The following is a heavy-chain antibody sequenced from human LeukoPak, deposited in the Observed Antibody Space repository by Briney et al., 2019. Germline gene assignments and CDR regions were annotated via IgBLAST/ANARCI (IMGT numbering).Heavy chain of an antibody. CDR3: ARDPFNYGGNDVYFDC. Sequence: GASVKVSCKASGYTFTSYGISWVRQAPGQGLEWMGWISAYNGNTNYAQKLQGRVTMTTDTSTSTAYMELRSLRSDDTAVYYCARDPFNYGGNDVYFDCWGQGTLVTVSS. CDR1: GYTFTSYG. D-gene: IGHD4-23*01. V-gene: IGHV1-18*01. J-gene: IGHJ4*02. CDR2: ISAYNGNT.